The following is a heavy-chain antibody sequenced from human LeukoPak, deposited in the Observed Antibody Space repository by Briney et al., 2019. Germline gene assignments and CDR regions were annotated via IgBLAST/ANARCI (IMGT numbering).Heavy chain of an antibody. CDR2: ISYDGSEK. V-gene: IGHV3-30-3*01. Sequence: PGGSLRLSCAASGLTFSSYPMHWVRQDPGKGLEWVAVISYDGSEKHYADPVKGRFTISRDNSKNTLYLQMSSLRAEDTAMYYCAREGNSGYYPYWGQGILVTVSS. J-gene: IGHJ4*02. D-gene: IGHD3-22*01. CDR3: AREGNSGYYPY. CDR1: GLTFSSYP.